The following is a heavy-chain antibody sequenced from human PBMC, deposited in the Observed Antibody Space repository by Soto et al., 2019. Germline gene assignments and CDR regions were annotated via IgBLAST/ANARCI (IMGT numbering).Heavy chain of an antibody. V-gene: IGHV3-23*01. Sequence: GGSLRLSCVASGFSFGTYAITWVRKVPGKGLEWVSTISGGIGSTFYADSVKGRFTISRDISKKMLFLHMNGLRGEDTCTWYCAKGAARYFDYWGRGTLVTVPS. CDR1: GFSFGTYA. CDR3: AKGAARYFDY. CDR2: ISGGIGST. D-gene: IGHD1-26*01. J-gene: IGHJ4*02.